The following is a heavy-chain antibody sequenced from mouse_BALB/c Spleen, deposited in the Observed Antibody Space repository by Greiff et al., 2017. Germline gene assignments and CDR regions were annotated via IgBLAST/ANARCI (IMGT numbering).Heavy chain of an antibody. CDR3: TIYDGYYYYAMDY. D-gene: IGHD2-3*01. CDR1: GYTFTDYN. J-gene: IGHJ4*01. CDR2: IYPYNGGT. V-gene: IGHV1S29*02. Sequence: VQLQQSGPELVKPGASVKISCKASGYTFTDYNMHWVKQSHGKSLEWIGYIYPYNGGTGYNQKFKSKATLTVDNSSSTAYMELRSLTSEDSAVYYCTIYDGYYYYAMDYWGQGTSVTVSS.